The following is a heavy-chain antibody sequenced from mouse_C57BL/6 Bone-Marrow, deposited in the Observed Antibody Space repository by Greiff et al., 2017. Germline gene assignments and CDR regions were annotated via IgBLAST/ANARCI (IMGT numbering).Heavy chain of an antibody. D-gene: IGHD2-4*01. CDR2: ISSGSSTI. Sequence: EVKLEESGGGLVKPGGSLKLSCAASGFTFSDYGMHWVRQAPEKGLEWVAYISSGSSTIYYADTVKGRFTISRDNAKNTLFLQMTSLRSEDTAMYYCAIYYDYDEGYAMDYWGQGTSVTVSS. J-gene: IGHJ4*01. CDR3: AIYYDYDEGYAMDY. CDR1: GFTFSDYG. V-gene: IGHV5-17*01.